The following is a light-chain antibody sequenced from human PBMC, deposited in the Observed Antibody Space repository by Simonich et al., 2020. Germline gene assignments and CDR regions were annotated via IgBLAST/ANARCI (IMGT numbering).Light chain of an antibody. CDR1: SGSIASNY. J-gene: IGLJ3*02. Sequence: NFMLTQPHSVSESPGKTVTISCTRSSGSIASNYVQGYQQRPGSAPTTVIYEVNQRPSGVPDRFSGSINSSSNSASLTISGLKTEDEADYYCQSYDSSNWVFGGGTKLTVL. V-gene: IGLV6-57*03. CDR3: QSYDSSNWV. CDR2: EVN.